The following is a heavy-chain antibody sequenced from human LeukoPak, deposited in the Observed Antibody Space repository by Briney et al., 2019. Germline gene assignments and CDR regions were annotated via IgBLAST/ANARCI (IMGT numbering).Heavy chain of an antibody. CDR2: ISGSGGST. J-gene: IGHJ6*02. V-gene: IGHV3-23*01. CDR3: AKDVRDCRSTSCYTYYYYYGMDV. CDR1: GFTFSSYA. D-gene: IGHD2-2*02. Sequence: GGSLRLSCAASGFTFSSYAMSWGRQAPGKGLEWVSAISGSGGSTYYADSVKGRFTISRDNSKNTLYLQMNSLRAEDTALYYCAKDVRDCRSTSCYTYYYYYGMDVWGQGTTVTVSS.